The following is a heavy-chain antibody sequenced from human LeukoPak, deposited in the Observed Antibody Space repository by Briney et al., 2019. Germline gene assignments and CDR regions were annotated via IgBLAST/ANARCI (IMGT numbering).Heavy chain of an antibody. CDR3: ARANWGSYRPGVFDY. D-gene: IGHD7-27*01. CDR2: IGSSSSYI. V-gene: IGHV3-21*01. J-gene: IGHJ4*02. CDR1: GFTFSSYS. Sequence: PGGSLRLSCAASGFTFSSYSMNWVRQAPGKGLEWVSSIGSSSSYIYYADSVKGRFTISRDNAKNSLYLQMNSLRAEDTAVYYCARANWGSYRPGVFDYWGQGTLVTVSS.